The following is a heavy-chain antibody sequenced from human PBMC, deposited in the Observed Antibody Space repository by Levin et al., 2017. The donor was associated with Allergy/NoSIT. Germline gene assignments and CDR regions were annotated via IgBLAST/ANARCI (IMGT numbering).Heavy chain of an antibody. CDR1: GFTFSNYA. J-gene: IGHJ4*02. CDR2: ISDDGSSE. CDR3: VREIAEEGT. Sequence: SCDASGFTFSNYAMHWVRQAPGKGLEWVGVISDDGSSEFYIDSVKGRFTISRDNSKNRLYLQMDSLRAEDTALYYCVREIAEEGTWGQGTLVIVSS. V-gene: IGHV3-30-3*01. D-gene: IGHD1-1*01.